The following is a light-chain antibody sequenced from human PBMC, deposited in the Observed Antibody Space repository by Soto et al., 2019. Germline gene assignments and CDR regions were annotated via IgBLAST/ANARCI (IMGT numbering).Light chain of an antibody. CDR3: QQYGGSMT. J-gene: IGKJ1*01. Sequence: EIVMTQSPATLSVSPGERATLSCRPSQSVSGRLAWYQQKRGQAPRLLIYGASSRDTGIPDRFSGSGSGTDFTLTISRLEPEDFAVYYCQQYGGSMTFGQGTKVDIK. CDR1: QSVSGR. V-gene: IGKV3-20*01. CDR2: GAS.